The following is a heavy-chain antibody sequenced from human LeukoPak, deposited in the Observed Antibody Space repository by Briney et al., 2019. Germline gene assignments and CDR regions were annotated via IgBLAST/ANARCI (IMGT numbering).Heavy chain of an antibody. CDR2: IIANGDST. CDR3: AKYSSRSGMDV. J-gene: IGHJ6*02. V-gene: IGHV3-23*01. CDR1: GFXFSRYA. Sequence: GGSLGLSCAASGFXFSRYAISWVRQAPGKGLEWVSAIIANGDSTYFADSVKGRFTISRDNFKSTLYLQMNSLRAEDTAVYYCAKYSSRSGMDVWGQGTTVTVSS. D-gene: IGHD6-13*01.